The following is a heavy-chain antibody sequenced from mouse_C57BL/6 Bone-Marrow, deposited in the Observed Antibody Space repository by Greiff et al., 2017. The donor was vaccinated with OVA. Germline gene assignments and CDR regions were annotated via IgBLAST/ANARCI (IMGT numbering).Heavy chain of an antibody. CDR2: IAPETGGP. J-gene: IGHJ3*01. CDR3: TKVYGSWFAY. CDR1: GYPFTDYE. V-gene: IGHV1-15*01. D-gene: IGHD2-2*01. Sequence: VQLHQSGAELVRPGASVTLSCKASGYPFTDYEMHWVTQTPVHGLEWIGAIAPETGGPAYNQKFKGKAILTADKSSSTAYMELRSLTSEDSSVYYCTKVYGSWFAYWGQGTLVTVSA.